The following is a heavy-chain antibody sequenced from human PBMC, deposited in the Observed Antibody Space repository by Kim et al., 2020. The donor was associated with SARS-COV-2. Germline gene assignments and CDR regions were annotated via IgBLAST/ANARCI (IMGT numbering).Heavy chain of an antibody. Sequence: GGSLRLSCAASGFTFSSYAMSWVRQAPGKGLEWVSVIYSGGSSTYYADSVKGRVTISRDNSKNTLYLQMNSLRAEDTAVYYCAKDHSSGYYGYYYYGMDV. CDR2: IYSGGSST. CDR1: GFTFSSYA. J-gene: IGHJ6*01. V-gene: IGHV3-23*03. D-gene: IGHD3-22*01. CDR3: AKDHSSGYYGYYYYGMDV.